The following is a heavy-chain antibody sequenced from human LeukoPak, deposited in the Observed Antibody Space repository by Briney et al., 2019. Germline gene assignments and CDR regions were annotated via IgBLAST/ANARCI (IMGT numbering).Heavy chain of an antibody. J-gene: IGHJ4*02. CDR1: GFTFSSYI. CDR2: ITSSSSYI. CDR3: ARDFGGYNNDY. V-gene: IGHV3-21*01. D-gene: IGHD5-24*01. Sequence: GGSLRLSCAASGFTFSSYIMNWVRQAPGKGLEWVSSITSSSSYIYYADSVKGRFTMSRDNAKNSLYLQMNSLRAKDTAVYYCARDFGGYNNDYWGQGTLVTVSS.